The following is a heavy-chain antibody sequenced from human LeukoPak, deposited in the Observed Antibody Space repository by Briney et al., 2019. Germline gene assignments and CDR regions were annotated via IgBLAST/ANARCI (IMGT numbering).Heavy chain of an antibody. Sequence: QPGGSLRLSCAASGFTFSSYEMNWVRQAPGKGLEWVSYISSSGSTIYYADSVKGRFTISRDNAKNSLYLQMNSLRAEDTAVYYCARSITMIVVDPLFYMDVWGKGTTVTVSS. J-gene: IGHJ6*03. CDR2: ISSSGSTI. CDR1: GFTFSSYE. CDR3: ARSITMIVVDPLFYMDV. V-gene: IGHV3-48*03. D-gene: IGHD3-22*01.